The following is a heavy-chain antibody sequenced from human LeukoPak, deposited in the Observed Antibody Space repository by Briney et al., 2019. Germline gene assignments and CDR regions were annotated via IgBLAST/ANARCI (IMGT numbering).Heavy chain of an antibody. V-gene: IGHV3-21*01. Sequence: GGSLRLSCAASGFTFSGHRMNWVRQAPGKGLEWVSAISSSSSYTYYADSVKGRFTISRGNAKNSLYLQMNSLRAEDAAVYYCAREPTTFYGMDVWGQGTTVSVSS. J-gene: IGHJ6*02. CDR2: ISSSSSYT. D-gene: IGHD1-14*01. CDR1: GFTFSGHR. CDR3: AREPTTFYGMDV.